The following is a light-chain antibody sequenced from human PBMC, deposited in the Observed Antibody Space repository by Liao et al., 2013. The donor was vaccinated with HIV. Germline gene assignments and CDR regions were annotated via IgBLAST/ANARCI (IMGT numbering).Light chain of an antibody. CDR1: DIGTRT. Sequence: SYELTQPASVSVAPGKTAKITCGGDDIGTRTVHWYQQKPGQAPVLVIEYDTARPSGIPDRFSASDSGNTATLSISRVEAGDEADYYCQVWDSNSDHPYVFGSGTKVTVL. CDR2: YDT. J-gene: IGLJ1*01. CDR3: QVWDSNSDHPYV. V-gene: IGLV3-21*01.